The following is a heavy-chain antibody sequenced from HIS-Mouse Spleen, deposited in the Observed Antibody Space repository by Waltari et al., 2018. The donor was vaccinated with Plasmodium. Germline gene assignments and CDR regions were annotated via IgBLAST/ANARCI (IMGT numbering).Heavy chain of an antibody. D-gene: IGHD1-26*01. CDR2: INHSGST. Sequence: QVQLQQWGAGLLKPSETLSLTCAVYGGSFSGYYWSWIRQPPGKGLEWIGEINHSGSTNHTPSLRVLVPISVDTSKTKFSLKLSFVPAADTAVYYGAGLAWEPAFDIWGQGKMVT. CDR1: GGSFSGYY. J-gene: IGHJ3*02. V-gene: IGHV4-34*01. CDR3: AGLAWEPAFDI.